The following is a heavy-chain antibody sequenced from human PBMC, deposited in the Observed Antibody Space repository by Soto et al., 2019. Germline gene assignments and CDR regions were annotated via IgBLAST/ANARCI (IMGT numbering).Heavy chain of an antibody. CDR3: ARDEGDSGLYMSFDY. CDR1: GFSLSNYA. D-gene: IGHD6-19*01. J-gene: IGHJ4*02. CDR2: ISYDGSNK. V-gene: IGHV3-30-3*01. Sequence: QVQLVESGGGVVQPGRSLRLSCAASGFSLSNYAMHWVRQAPGKGLEWVAVISYDGSNKDYGDSVKGRFTISRDNSKNTLFLQLSSLRPEDTAVYYCARDEGDSGLYMSFDYWGQGTLVTVSS.